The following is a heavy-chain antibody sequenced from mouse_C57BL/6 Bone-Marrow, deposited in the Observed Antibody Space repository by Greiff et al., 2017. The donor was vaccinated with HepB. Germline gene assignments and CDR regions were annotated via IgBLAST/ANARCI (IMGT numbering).Heavy chain of an antibody. V-gene: IGHV14-3*01. CDR2: IDPANGNT. J-gene: IGHJ2*01. CDR1: GFNIKNTY. CDR3: ATFSTTVVALDY. D-gene: IGHD1-1*01. Sequence: VQLQQSVAELVRPGASVKLSCTASGFNIKNTYIHWVKQRPEQGLEWIGRIDPANGNTKYAPKFQGKATITAHTSSNTAYLQLSSLTSEDTAIYYCATFSTTVVALDYWGQGTTLTVSS.